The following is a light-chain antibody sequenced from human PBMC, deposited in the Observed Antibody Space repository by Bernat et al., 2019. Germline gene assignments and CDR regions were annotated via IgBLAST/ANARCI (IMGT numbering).Light chain of an antibody. CDR1: QSISSY. V-gene: IGKV1-39*01. CDR2: AAS. J-gene: IGKJ4*01. Sequence: DIQMTQSPSSLSASVGDRVTITCRASQSISSYLNWYQQKPGKAPKLLIYAASSLQSVVSSRFSGSGSGTDFTLTISSMQPEGFATYYCQQSYSTPVAFGGGTKVEIK. CDR3: QQSYSTPVA.